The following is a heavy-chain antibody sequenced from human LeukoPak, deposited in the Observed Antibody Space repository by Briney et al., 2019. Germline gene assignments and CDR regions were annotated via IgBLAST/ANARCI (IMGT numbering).Heavy chain of an antibody. J-gene: IGHJ4*02. CDR3: ARARNNYDSSGFSALDY. V-gene: IGHV3-NL1*01. D-gene: IGHD3-22*01. CDR1: GFTFSSYG. CDR2: FYVGGAT. Sequence: RRSLRLSCAASGFTFSSYGMHWVRQAPGKGLEWVSVFYVGGATYYADSVKGRFTISRDNSQSTLYLQMNSLRAEDTAVYYCARARNNYDSSGFSALDYWGQGTLVTVSS.